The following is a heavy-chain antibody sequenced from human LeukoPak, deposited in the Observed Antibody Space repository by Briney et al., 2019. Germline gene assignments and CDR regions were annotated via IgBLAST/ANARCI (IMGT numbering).Heavy chain of an antibody. J-gene: IGHJ5*02. CDR3: ARASESSGWYRGVGWFDP. CDR1: GGTFSSYA. D-gene: IGHD6-19*01. Sequence: SVKVSCKASGGTFSSYAISWVRQAPGQRLEWMGRIIPILGIANYAQKFQGRVTITADKSTSTAYMELSSPRSEDTAVYYCARASESSGWYRGVGWFDPWGQGTLVTVSS. CDR2: IIPILGIA. V-gene: IGHV1-69*04.